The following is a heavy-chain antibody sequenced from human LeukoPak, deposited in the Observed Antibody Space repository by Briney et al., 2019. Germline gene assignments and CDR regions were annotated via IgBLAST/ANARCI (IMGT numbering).Heavy chain of an antibody. CDR1: GFSFSNYA. CDR2: IYSGGST. V-gene: IGHV3-NL1*01. D-gene: IGHD4-17*01. CDR3: VRGDYGDYTLFDY. J-gene: IGHJ4*02. Sequence: PGGSLRLSCAASGFSFSNYAMHWVRQSLGRGLEWVSVIYSGGSTYYADSVKGRFTISRDNSKNTLYLQMNSLRAEDTAVYYCVRGDYGDYTLFDYWGQGTLVTVSS.